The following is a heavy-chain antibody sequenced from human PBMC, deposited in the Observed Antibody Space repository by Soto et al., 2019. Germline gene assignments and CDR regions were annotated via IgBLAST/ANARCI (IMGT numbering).Heavy chain of an antibody. CDR2: IYYSGST. D-gene: IGHD6-13*01. Sequence: SETLSLTCTVSGGSISSYYWSWIRQPPGKGLEWIGYIYYSGSTNYNPSLKSRVTISVDTSKNQFSLKLSSVTAADTAVYYCARTRYSSSWSVAGDAFEIWGQGTMVTVSS. V-gene: IGHV4-59*01. CDR1: GGSISSYY. J-gene: IGHJ3*02. CDR3: ARTRYSSSWSVAGDAFEI.